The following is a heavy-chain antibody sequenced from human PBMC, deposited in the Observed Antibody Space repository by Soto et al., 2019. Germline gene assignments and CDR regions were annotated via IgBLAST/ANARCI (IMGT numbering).Heavy chain of an antibody. CDR2: IYYSGST. CDR1: GGSIISGDYY. V-gene: IGHV4-30-4*01. D-gene: IGHD5-18*01. CDR3: ARGIQLWPRFDP. Sequence: SETLSLTCTVSGGSIISGDYYWIWIRQPPGKGLEWIGYIYYSGSTYYNPSLKSRVTISVDTSKNQFSLKLSSVTAADTAVYYCARGIQLWPRFDPWGQGTLVTVSS. J-gene: IGHJ5*02.